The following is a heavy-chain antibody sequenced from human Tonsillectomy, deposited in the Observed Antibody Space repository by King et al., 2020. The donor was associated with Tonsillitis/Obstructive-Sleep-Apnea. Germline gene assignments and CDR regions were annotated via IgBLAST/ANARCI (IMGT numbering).Heavy chain of an antibody. Sequence: QLQESGPGLVKPSGTLSLTCAVSGGSFTSSNWWSWVRQPPGKGLEWIGETSHSGTTHYNPSLKSRVTISVDKSQSQFSLKLGSVTAADTAVYYCARNGDYGWYFDLWGRGTLVAVSS. CDR1: GGSFTSSNW. J-gene: IGHJ2*01. CDR3: ARNGDYGWYFDL. D-gene: IGHD4-17*01. V-gene: IGHV4-4*02. CDR2: TSHSGTT.